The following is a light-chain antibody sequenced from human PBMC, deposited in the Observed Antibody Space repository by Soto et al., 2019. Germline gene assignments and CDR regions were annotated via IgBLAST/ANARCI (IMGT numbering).Light chain of an antibody. J-gene: IGLJ1*01. Sequence: QSALTQPASGSGSPGQSITISCNGTSSDVGGYNYVSWYQQHPGKAPKLMIYDVSNRPSGVSNRFSGSKSGNTASLTISGLQAEDEADYYCSSYTSSSTRVFGTGTKVTV. V-gene: IGLV2-14*01. CDR3: SSYTSSSTRV. CDR2: DVS. CDR1: SSDVGGYNY.